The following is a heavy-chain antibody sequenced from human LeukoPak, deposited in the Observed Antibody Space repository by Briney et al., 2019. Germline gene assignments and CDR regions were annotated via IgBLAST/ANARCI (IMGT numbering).Heavy chain of an antibody. CDR2: ISSSSSYI. CDR3: ARDLFSSSSDGEYYFDY. Sequence: GGSLRLSCAASGFTFSSYSMNWVRQAPGKGLEWVSSISSSSSYIYYADSVKGRFTISRDNAKNSPYLQMNSLRAEDTAVYYCARDLFSSSSDGEYYFDYWGQGTLVTVSS. V-gene: IGHV3-21*01. CDR1: GFTFSSYS. D-gene: IGHD6-6*01. J-gene: IGHJ4*02.